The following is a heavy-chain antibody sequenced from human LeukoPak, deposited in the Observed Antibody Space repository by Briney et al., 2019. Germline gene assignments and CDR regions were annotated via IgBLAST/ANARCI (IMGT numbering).Heavy chain of an antibody. V-gene: IGHV1-69*04. D-gene: IGHD3-16*01. CDR3: ARDFPFGYMDV. CDR1: GGTFSSYA. Sequence: GASVKVSCKASGGTFSSYAISWVRQAPGQGLEWMGRIIPILGIANYAQKFQGRVTITADESTSTAYMELSSLRSEDTAVYYCARDFPFGYMDVWGKGTTVTVSS. J-gene: IGHJ6*03. CDR2: IIPILGIA.